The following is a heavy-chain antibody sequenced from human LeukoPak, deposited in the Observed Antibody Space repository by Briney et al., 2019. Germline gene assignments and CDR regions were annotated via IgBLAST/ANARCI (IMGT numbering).Heavy chain of an antibody. CDR3: ARGDLVDSGYDSYWFDP. D-gene: IGHD5-12*01. Sequence: SETLSLTCAVYGGSFSGYYWSWIRQPPGKGLEWIGEINHSGSTNYNPSLKAPVTISLDTSKNQFSLKLSSVAAADTAVYYCARGDLVDSGYDSYWFDPWGQGTLVTVSS. V-gene: IGHV4-34*01. J-gene: IGHJ5*02. CDR1: GGSFSGYY. CDR2: INHSGST.